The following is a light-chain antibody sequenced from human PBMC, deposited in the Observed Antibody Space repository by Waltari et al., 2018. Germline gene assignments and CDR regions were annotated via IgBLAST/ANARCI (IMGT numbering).Light chain of an antibody. V-gene: IGKV3-11*01. CDR1: QSVSSH. CDR2: EAS. J-gene: IGKJ1*01. CDR3: QQRSNWPS. Sequence: IVLTQSPATLSLSPGDTATLSCRASQSVSSHLAWYQQKPGQAPRLLIYEASKRATGITARFSGSGSGTDFPLTITSLEPEDFAVFFCQQRSNWPSFGPGTKVEIK.